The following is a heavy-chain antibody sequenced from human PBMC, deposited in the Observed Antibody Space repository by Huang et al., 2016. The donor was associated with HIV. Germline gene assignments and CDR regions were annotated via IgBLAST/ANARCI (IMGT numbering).Heavy chain of an antibody. Sequence: QVQLVESGGGVVQPGRSLRLSCEASGFTFRQYAMHWVRQAPGKGLEWCALISYDGSEKYFGDSVKGRFTISRDNSKNMLYLQMNSLRPDDSAMYYCVKDSPGVITIFGGDVWGQGTTVTVSS. D-gene: IGHD3-3*01. V-gene: IGHV3-30*18. J-gene: IGHJ6*02. CDR2: ISYDGSEK. CDR3: VKDSPGVITIFGGDV. CDR1: GFTFRQYA.